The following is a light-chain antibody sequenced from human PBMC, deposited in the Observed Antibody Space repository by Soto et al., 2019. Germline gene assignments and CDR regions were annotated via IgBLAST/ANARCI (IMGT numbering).Light chain of an antibody. Sequence: QPASVSGSPGQSITISCAGTSSDVGGYNYVSWYQQHPGKAPKLMIYEVSYRPSGVSNRFSGSKSGNTASLTISGLQAEDEADYYCSSYTANSIVFGTGTKLTVL. CDR3: SSYTANSIV. CDR1: SSDVGGYNY. CDR2: EVS. J-gene: IGLJ1*01. V-gene: IGLV2-14*01.